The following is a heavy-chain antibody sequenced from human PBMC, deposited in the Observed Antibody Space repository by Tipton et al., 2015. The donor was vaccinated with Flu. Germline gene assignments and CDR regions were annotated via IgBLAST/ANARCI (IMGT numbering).Heavy chain of an antibody. CDR3: ARDLWNDRRAYYYYGVDV. D-gene: IGHD1-1*01. V-gene: IGHV4-38-2*02. CDR1: GYFISSGYY. CDR2: IYYSGTT. Sequence: TLSLTCTVSGYFISSGYYWGWVRQPPGKGLEWIGSIYYSGTTYYNPSLKSRVTISVDSSKNEFSLTLASLTAADTAVYYCARDLWNDRRAYYYYGVDVWGQGTTVTVSS. J-gene: IGHJ6*02.